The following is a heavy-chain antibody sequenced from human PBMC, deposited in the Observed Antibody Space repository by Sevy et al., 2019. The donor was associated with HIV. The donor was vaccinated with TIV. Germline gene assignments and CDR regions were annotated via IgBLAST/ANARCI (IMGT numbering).Heavy chain of an antibody. CDR1: GFICSNYA. D-gene: IGHD3-16*01. CDR3: ARYWGRDGHSIDY. Sequence: GGSLRLSCATSGFICSNYAMHWIRQAPGKGLEWVAVIWYDGTDKYYADSVQGRFTISRDNSKNTLYLQMNSLRVEDTAVYYCARYWGRDGHSIDYWGQGTLVTVSS. J-gene: IGHJ4*02. CDR2: IWYDGTDK. V-gene: IGHV3-33*01.